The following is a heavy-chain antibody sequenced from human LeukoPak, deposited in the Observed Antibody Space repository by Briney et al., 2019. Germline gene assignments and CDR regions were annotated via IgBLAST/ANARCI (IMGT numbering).Heavy chain of an antibody. CDR2: FYFTGST. CDR1: GGSISSGGYS. CDR3: AREWLRFGLDWFDP. J-gene: IGHJ5*02. V-gene: IGHV4-30-4*07. Sequence: PSQTLSLTCAASGGSISSGGYSWSWIRQPPGKGLEWIGYFYFTGSTYYNPSLKSRLSISLDTAKNQFSLKLSSVTAADTAVYYCAREWLRFGLDWFDPWGQGTLVTVSS. D-gene: IGHD5-12*01.